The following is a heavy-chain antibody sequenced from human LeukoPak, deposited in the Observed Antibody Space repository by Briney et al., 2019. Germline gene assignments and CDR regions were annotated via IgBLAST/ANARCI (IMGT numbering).Heavy chain of an antibody. CDR2: INTNTGNP. CDR1: GYTFINYG. CDR3: ARPSGTIFGVVTPFDY. Sequence: ASVKVSCKASGYTFINYGMNWVRQAPGQGLEWMGWINTNTGNPTYAQGFTGRFVFSLDTSVSTTYLQIGSLKAEDTAVYYCARPSGTIFGVVTPFDYWGQGTLVTASS. J-gene: IGHJ4*02. V-gene: IGHV7-4-1*01. D-gene: IGHD3-3*01.